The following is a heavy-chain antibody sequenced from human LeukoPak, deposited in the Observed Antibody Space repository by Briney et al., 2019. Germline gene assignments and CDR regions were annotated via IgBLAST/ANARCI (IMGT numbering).Heavy chain of an antibody. CDR3: AKDVSLGFCSGGSCSVRFDY. D-gene: IGHD2-15*01. Sequence: GRSLRLSCAASGFTFDNYAMHWVRQAPGKGLEWVSGISWNSGSTGYVASVKGRFTISRDNAKNSLYLQMDSLRAEDMALYYCAKDVSLGFCSGGSCSVRFDYWGQGTLVTVSS. CDR1: GFTFDNYA. V-gene: IGHV3-9*03. J-gene: IGHJ4*02. CDR2: ISWNSGST.